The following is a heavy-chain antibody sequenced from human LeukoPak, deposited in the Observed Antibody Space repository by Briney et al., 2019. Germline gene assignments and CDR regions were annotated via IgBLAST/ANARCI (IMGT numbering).Heavy chain of an antibody. Sequence: GGSLRLSCVASGFTFGDYGMLWVRQPPGKGLEWVAVISYDGRNEHYADSVKGRFTISRDNSKNTVFLQMNTLRTEDTADYFCAKDKPIDYWGQGTLVTVSS. D-gene: IGHD1-14*01. CDR2: ISYDGRNE. J-gene: IGHJ4*02. CDR3: AKDKPIDY. CDR1: GFTFGDYG. V-gene: IGHV3-30*18.